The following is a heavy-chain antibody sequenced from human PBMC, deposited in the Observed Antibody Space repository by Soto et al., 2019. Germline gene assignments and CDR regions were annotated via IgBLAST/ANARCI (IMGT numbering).Heavy chain of an antibody. V-gene: IGHV3-23*01. Sequence: EVQLLESGGGLVQPGGSLRLSCAASGFTFSSYAMSWVRQAPGKGLEWVSAISGSGGSTYYADSVTGRFTISRDSSKNTLYLQMNSLRAEDTAVYYCAKAALLVTIVGWFDYWGQGTLVTVSS. J-gene: IGHJ4*02. CDR1: GFTFSSYA. D-gene: IGHD2-21*01. CDR3: AKAALLVTIVGWFDY. CDR2: ISGSGGST.